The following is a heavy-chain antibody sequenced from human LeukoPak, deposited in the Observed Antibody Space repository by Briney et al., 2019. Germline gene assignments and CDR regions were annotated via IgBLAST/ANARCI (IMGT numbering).Heavy chain of an antibody. V-gene: IGHV3-21*01. CDR2: ISSSSSYI. CDR3: AELGITMIGGV. Sequence: GGSLRLSCAAFGFTFSSYSMNWVRQAPGKGLEWVSSISSSSSYIYYADSVKGRFTISRDNAKNSLYLQMNSLRAEDTAVYYCAELGITMIGGVWGKGTTVTISS. D-gene: IGHD3-10*02. CDR1: GFTFSSYS. J-gene: IGHJ6*04.